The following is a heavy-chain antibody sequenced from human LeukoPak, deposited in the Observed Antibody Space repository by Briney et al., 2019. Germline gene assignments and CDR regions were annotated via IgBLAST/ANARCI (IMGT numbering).Heavy chain of an antibody. D-gene: IGHD3-3*01. CDR3: AGRYYDFWSGSDYYYMDV. CDR2: INPKNGGS. CDR1: GYTFTGYY. J-gene: IGHJ6*03. V-gene: IGHV1-2*02. Sequence: ASVKVSCKASGYTFTGYYMHWVRQAPGQGLEWVGWINPKNGGSNYAQKFQGRVTMTRDRSISTAYMELSRLRSDDTAVYYCAGRYYDFWSGSDYYYMDVWGKGTTVTVSS.